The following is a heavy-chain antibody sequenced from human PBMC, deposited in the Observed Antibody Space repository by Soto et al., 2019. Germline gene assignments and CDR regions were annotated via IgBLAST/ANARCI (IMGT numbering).Heavy chain of an antibody. J-gene: IGHJ3*02. Sequence: KASETLSLTCTVSGGSISSSSYYWGWIRQPPGKGLEWIGSIYYSGSTYYNPSLKSRVTISVDTSKNQFSLKLSSVTAADTAVYYCARHSAMGATGAFDIWGQGTMVTVSS. CDR2: IYYSGST. CDR1: GGSISSSSYY. CDR3: ARHSAMGATGAFDI. D-gene: IGHD1-26*01. V-gene: IGHV4-39*01.